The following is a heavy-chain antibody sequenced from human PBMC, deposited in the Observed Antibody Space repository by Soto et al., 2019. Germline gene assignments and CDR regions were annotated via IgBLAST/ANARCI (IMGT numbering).Heavy chain of an antibody. V-gene: IGHV3-30*18. CDR2: ISFDGNNK. CDR3: AKDRRPNYYYGMDV. J-gene: IGHJ6*02. CDR1: GFTFSSCG. D-gene: IGHD6-25*01. Sequence: QVQLVESGGGVVQPGRSLSLSCAASGFTFSSCGMHCVRQAPGKGLEWVAVISFDGNNKYYADSVKGLFTISRDNSKNTLYLQMNSLRAEDTAVYYCAKDRRPNYYYGMDVWGHGTTVTVSS.